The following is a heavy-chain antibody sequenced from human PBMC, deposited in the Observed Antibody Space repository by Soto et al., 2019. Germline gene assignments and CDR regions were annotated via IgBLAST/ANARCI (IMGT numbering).Heavy chain of an antibody. V-gene: IGHV1-18*01. CDR1: GYTFRNYD. CDR3: ARKGYIGNFGLDV. CDR2: ISISKGKT. Sequence: QVQLVQSGAEVKRPGDSVKVSCKASGYTFRNYDVAWVRRAPGHGLEWMGWISISKGKTYYQESLQGRVTMSMDTGTTTAYMEVRSLRCDDTAVYYCARKGYIGNFGLDVWGQRTTVTVSS. J-gene: IGHJ6*02. D-gene: IGHD5-12*01.